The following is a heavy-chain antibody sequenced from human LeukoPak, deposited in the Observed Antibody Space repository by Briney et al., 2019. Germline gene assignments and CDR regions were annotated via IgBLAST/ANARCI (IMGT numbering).Heavy chain of an antibody. Sequence: SQTLSLTCTVSGGSLSSGSYYWSWIRQPAGKGLEWIGYIYNSGSTNYNPSLRSRVTISVDTSKKQFSLKLSSVTAADTAVYYCATSSHDLLDTDYWGQGTLVTVSS. V-gene: IGHV4-61*10. D-gene: IGHD3-22*01. J-gene: IGHJ4*02. CDR2: IYNSGST. CDR3: ATSSHDLLDTDY. CDR1: GGSLSSGSYY.